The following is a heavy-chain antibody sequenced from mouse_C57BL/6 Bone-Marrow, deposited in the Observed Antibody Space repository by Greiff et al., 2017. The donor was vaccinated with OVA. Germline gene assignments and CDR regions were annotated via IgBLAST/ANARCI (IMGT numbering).Heavy chain of an antibody. CDR3: ASRITPYWYFDV. V-gene: IGHV3-6*01. J-gene: IGHJ1*03. CDR1: GYSITSGYY. D-gene: IGHD1-1*01. Sequence: EVQVVESGPGLVKPSQSLSLTCSVTGYSITSGYYWNWIRQFPGNKLEWMGYISYDGSNNYNPSLKNRISITRDTSKNQFFLKLNSVTTEDTATYYCASRITPYWYFDVWGTGTTVTVSS. CDR2: ISYDGSN.